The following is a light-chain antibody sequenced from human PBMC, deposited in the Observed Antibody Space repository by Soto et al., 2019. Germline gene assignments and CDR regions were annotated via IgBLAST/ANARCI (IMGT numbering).Light chain of an antibody. J-gene: IGLJ3*02. V-gene: IGLV2-11*01. CDR1: RSDVGAYNY. CDR3: CSYAGDYTVV. CDR2: DIN. Sequence: HSVLTQPRSVSGSPGQSVTISCTGTRSDVGAYNYVSWYQQHPGTAPKLMLYDINKRPSGVPDRFSGSKSGNTASLTISGLQAEDEADYYCCSYAGDYTVVFGGGTKVTVL.